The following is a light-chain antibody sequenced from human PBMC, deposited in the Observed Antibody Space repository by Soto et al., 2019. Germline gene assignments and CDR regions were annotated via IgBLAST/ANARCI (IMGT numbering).Light chain of an antibody. CDR1: RSVGSN. V-gene: IGKV3-20*01. CDR3: QQYGSSPTIT. CDR2: GAS. Sequence: PGERVTLSCRASRSVGSNLAWYQQKPGQAPRLLIYGASSRATGIPDRFSGSGSGTDFTLTISRLEPEDFAVYYCQQYGSSPTITFGQGTRLEIK. J-gene: IGKJ5*01.